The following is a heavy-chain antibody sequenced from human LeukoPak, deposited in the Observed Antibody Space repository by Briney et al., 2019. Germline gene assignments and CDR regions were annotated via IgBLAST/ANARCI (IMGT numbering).Heavy chain of an antibody. Sequence: PSETLSLTCTVSGGSIRSYYWSWIRQPPGQGLEWFGYIYYSGSTNYNPSLKSRVTISVDTSKNQFSLKLSSVTAADTAVYYCARDRYSSSWGTNWFDPWGQGTLVTVSS. V-gene: IGHV4-59*01. CDR2: IYYSGST. J-gene: IGHJ5*02. CDR3: ARDRYSSSWGTNWFDP. D-gene: IGHD6-13*01. CDR1: GGSIRSYY.